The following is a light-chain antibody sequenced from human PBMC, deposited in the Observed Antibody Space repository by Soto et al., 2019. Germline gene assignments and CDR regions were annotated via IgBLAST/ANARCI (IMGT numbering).Light chain of an antibody. CDR1: QSSSTY. CDR2: ATS. V-gene: IGKV1-39*01. J-gene: IGKJ1*01. CDR3: QQSYSSTWT. Sequence: DIQMTQSPSSLYASVGDRVTITCRPSQSSSTYLNWYQQKPGTAPKLLMHATSILQSGVPSRFSGSGSGTEFTLTISRPQPEDFATYDCQQSYSSTWTFGQGTKVEIK.